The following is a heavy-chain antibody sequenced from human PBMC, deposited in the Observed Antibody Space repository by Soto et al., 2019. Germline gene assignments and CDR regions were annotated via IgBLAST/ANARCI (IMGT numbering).Heavy chain of an antibody. CDR3: AKTHGDAYYYYGMDV. D-gene: IGHD4-17*01. CDR2: ISGSGGST. V-gene: IGHV3-23*01. Sequence: GGSLRLSCAASGFTFSSYAMSWVRQAPGKGLEWVSAISGSGGSTYYADSVKGRFTISRDNSKNTLYLQMNSLRAEDTAVYYCAKTHGDAYYYYGMDVWGQGTTVTVSS. CDR1: GFTFSSYA. J-gene: IGHJ6*02.